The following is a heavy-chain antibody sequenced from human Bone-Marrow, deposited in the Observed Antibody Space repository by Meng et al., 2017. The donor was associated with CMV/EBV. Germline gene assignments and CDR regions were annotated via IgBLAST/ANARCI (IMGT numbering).Heavy chain of an antibody. J-gene: IGHJ6*02. D-gene: IGHD3-16*01. CDR3: ARYPFGGEYYGMDV. CDR2: ISSSSSYI. V-gene: IGHV3-21*01. CDR1: GFTFSSYS. Sequence: GGSLRLSCAASGFTFSSYSMNWVRQAPGKGLEWVSSISSSSSYIYYADSVKGRFTISRDNAKNSLYLQMNSLRAEDTAVYYCARYPFGGEYYGMDVWGQGTTVTVSS.